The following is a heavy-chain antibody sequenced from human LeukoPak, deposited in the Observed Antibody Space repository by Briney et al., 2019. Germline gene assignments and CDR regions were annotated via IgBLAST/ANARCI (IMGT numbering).Heavy chain of an antibody. D-gene: IGHD2-2*02. CDR1: GGTFSSYA. CDR2: IIPIFGTA. V-gene: IGHV1-69*13. J-gene: IGHJ5*02. Sequence: GASVKVSCKASGGTFSSYAISWVRQAPEQGLEWIGGIIPIFGTANYAQKFQGRVTITADESTSTAYMELSSLRSEDTAVYYCARDARLNHCSSTSCYSLWFDPWGQGTLVTVSS. CDR3: ARDARLNHCSSTSCYSLWFDP.